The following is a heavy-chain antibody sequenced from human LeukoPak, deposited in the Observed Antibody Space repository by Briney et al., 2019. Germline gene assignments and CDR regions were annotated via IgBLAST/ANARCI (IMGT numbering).Heavy chain of an antibody. D-gene: IGHD2-15*01. V-gene: IGHV1-18*01. CDR1: GYTFTSYG. J-gene: IGHJ5*02. CDR2: ISAYNGNT. CDR3: ARDLKNVVAARWFDP. Sequence: ASVKVSCKASGYTFTSYGISWVRQAPGQGLEWMGWISAYNGNTNYAQKLQGRVTMTTDTSTSTAYMELRSLRSDDTAVYYCARDLKNVVAARWFDPWGQGTLVTVSS.